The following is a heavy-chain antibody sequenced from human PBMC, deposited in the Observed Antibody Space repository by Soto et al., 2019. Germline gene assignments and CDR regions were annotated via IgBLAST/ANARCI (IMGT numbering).Heavy chain of an antibody. D-gene: IGHD3-22*01. V-gene: IGHV3-21*01. CDR1: GFTFSSYS. J-gene: IGHJ5*02. Sequence: GGSLRLSCAASGFTFSSYSMNWVRQAPGKGLEWVSSISSSSSYIYYADSVKGRFTISRDNAKNSLYLQMNSLRAEDTAVYYCARGHLDESSGYYAGSDNWFDPWGQGTLVTVSS. CDR3: ARGHLDESSGYYAGSDNWFDP. CDR2: ISSSSSYI.